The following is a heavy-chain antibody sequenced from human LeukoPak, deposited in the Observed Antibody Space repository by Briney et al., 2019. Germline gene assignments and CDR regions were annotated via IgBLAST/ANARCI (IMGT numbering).Heavy chain of an antibody. V-gene: IGHV3-23*01. J-gene: IGHJ3*02. CDR3: ANDYRYCTSTSCYGDDAFDI. Sequence: GGSLRLSCAASGFTFSSYAMTWVRQAPGKGLEWLSAISGSGVSTYYADSVKGRFTISRDNSKNTLYLQMSSLRAEDTAVYYCANDYRYCTSTSCYGDDAFDIWGQGTMVTVSS. D-gene: IGHD2-2*01. CDR1: GFTFSSYA. CDR2: ISGSGVST.